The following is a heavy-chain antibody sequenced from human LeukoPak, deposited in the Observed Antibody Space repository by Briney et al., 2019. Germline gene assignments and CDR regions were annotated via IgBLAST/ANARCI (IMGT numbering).Heavy chain of an antibody. V-gene: IGHV3-23*01. CDR1: GFTFSSNA. Sequence: GGSLRLSCAATGFTFSSNAMSWVRQAPGKGLEWVSAVSGGGETTYYADSVKGRFTIFRDNSKNTLYLQMNSLRDEDTAVYYCARSTTSYCSSTSGDHWGQGTLVTVSS. CDR2: VSGGGETT. D-gene: IGHD2-2*01. CDR3: ARSTTSYCSSTSGDH. J-gene: IGHJ1*01.